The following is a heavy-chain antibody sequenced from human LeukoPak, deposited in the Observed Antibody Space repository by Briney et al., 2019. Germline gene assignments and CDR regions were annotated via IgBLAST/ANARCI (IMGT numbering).Heavy chain of an antibody. CDR2: IYYSGGT. Sequence: SETLSLTCTVSGGSISSYYWSWIRQPPGKGLEWMGYIYYSGGTNYNPSLKSRVTISVDTSKNQFSLKLSSVTAADTAVYYCARGYREVDYWGQGTLVTVSS. D-gene: IGHD1-1*01. CDR1: GGSISSYY. CDR3: ARGYREVDY. J-gene: IGHJ4*02. V-gene: IGHV4-59*01.